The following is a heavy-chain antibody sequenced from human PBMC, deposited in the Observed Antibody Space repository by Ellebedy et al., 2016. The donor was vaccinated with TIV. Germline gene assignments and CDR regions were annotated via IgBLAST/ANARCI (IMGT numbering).Heavy chain of an antibody. CDR3: ARAITGTTLTDGYYYYGMDV. CDR2: INTYSGDS. J-gene: IGHJ6*02. Sequence: ASVKVSCXASGFTFSSYGVSWVRQAPGQGLEWLGWINTYSGDSNYAQKLRGRVTVTTDTSTSTAYMELRSLRSDDSAVYYCARAITGTTLTDGYYYYGMDVWGQGTTVTVSS. D-gene: IGHD4-17*01. CDR1: GFTFSSYG. V-gene: IGHV1-18*01.